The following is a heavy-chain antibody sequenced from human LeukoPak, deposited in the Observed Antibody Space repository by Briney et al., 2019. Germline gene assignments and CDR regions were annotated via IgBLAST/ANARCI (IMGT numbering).Heavy chain of an antibody. CDR2: INWNGGST. D-gene: IGHD3-3*01. Sequence: GGSLRLSCAASGFTFDDYGMSWVRQAPGKGLEWVSDINWNGGSTGYADSVKGRFTISRDNAKNSLYLQMNSLRAEDTALYYCARDRGVLEWSGPYYMDVWGKGTTVTVSS. V-gene: IGHV3-20*04. CDR1: GFTFDDYG. J-gene: IGHJ6*03. CDR3: ARDRGVLEWSGPYYMDV.